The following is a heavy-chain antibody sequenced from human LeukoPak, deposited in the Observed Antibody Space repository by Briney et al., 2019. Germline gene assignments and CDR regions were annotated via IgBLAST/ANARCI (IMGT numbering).Heavy chain of an antibody. CDR3: ARGLLGYSYPAPIDY. CDR1: GGSFSGYY. J-gene: IGHJ4*02. D-gene: IGHD5-18*01. CDR2: IYYSGST. V-gene: IGHV4-34*01. Sequence: PSETLSLTCAVYGGSFSGYYWSWIRQPPGKGLEWIGSIYYSGSTYYNPSLKSRVTISVDTSKNQFSLKLSSVTAADTAVYYCARGLLGYSYPAPIDYWGQGTLVTVSS.